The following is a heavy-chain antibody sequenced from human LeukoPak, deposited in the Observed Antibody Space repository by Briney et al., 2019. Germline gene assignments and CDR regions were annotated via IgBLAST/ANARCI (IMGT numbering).Heavy chain of an antibody. CDR2: ISAYNGNT. CDR1: GYTFTSYG. V-gene: IGHV1-18*01. Sequence: ASVKVSCKASGYTFTSYGISWVRQAPGQGLEWMGWISAYNGNTNYAQKLQGRVTMTTDTSTSTAYMELRSLRSEDTAVYYCARGRSIVVVPAAPHFDYWGQGTLVTVSS. CDR3: ARGRSIVVVPAAPHFDY. J-gene: IGHJ4*02. D-gene: IGHD2-2*01.